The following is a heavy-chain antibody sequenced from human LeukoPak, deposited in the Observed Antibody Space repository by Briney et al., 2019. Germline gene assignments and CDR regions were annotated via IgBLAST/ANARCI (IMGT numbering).Heavy chain of an antibody. CDR1: GGPISSSSYY. D-gene: IGHD5-18*01. CDR3: ARGGYSYGSLVVFDY. CDR2: IYYSGST. J-gene: IGHJ4*02. Sequence: SETLSLTCTVSGGPISSSSYYWGWIRQPPGKGLEWIGSIYYSGSTYYNPSLKSRVTISVDTSKNQFSLRLSSVTAADTAVYYCARGGYSYGSLVVFDYWGQGTLVTVSS. V-gene: IGHV4-39*07.